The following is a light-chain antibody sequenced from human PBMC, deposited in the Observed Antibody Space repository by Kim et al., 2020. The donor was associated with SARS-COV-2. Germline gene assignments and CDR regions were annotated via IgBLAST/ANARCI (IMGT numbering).Light chain of an antibody. CDR1: PSTLGRIS. CDR3: ATWDDSLSGWV. V-gene: IGLV1-47*01. J-gene: IGLJ3*02. CDR2: RHN. Sequence: FPFSGTPSTLGRISLSCYPQLPRPSPKLLIYRHNPPPSGGPARFSVSTSGTSASLAISGLRSEYEADYYCATWDDSLSGWVFVGGTQLTVL.